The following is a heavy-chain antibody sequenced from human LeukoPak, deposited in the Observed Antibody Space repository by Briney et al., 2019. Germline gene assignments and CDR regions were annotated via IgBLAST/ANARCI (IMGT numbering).Heavy chain of an antibody. J-gene: IGHJ4*02. V-gene: IGHV4-34*01. CDR1: GGSFSGYY. Sequence: PSETLSLTCAVYGGSFSGYYWSWIRQPPGKGLEWIGEINHSGSTNYNPFLKSRVTISVDTSKNQFSLTLSSVTAADTAVYYCARERPSYYDILTGYYPRSLPYYFDYWGQGTLVTVSS. D-gene: IGHD3-9*01. CDR3: ARERPSYYDILTGYYPRSLPYYFDY. CDR2: INHSGST.